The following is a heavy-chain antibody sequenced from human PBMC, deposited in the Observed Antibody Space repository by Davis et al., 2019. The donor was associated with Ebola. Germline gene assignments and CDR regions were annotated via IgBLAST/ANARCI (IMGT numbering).Heavy chain of an antibody. CDR3: ARDLGESWFDP. V-gene: IGHV4-61*01. CDR2: INYSGSS. CDR1: GVSLRRGSNY. D-gene: IGHD3-3*01. J-gene: IGHJ5*02. Sequence: MPSETLSLTCIVSGVSLRRGSNYWSWVRQSPGKGLEWLGYINYSGSSSYSPSLESRVTISVDKSKNQFSLKLSSVTAADTAVYYCARDLGESWFDPWGQGTLVTVSS.